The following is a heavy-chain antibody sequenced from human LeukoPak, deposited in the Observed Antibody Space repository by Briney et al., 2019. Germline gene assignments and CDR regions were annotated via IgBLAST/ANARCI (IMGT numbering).Heavy chain of an antibody. CDR3: AKDRGDFWSGYPYRGGFDY. J-gene: IGHJ4*02. Sequence: PGGSLRLSCAASGFTFSSYWMHWVRHAPGKGLVWVSRISGGGCSTLYADSVKGRFTISRDNSKNTLYLQMNSLRADDTAVYYCAKDRGDFWSGYPYRGGFDYWGQGTLVTVSS. CDR2: ISGGGCST. CDR1: GFTFSSYW. V-gene: IGHV3-74*01. D-gene: IGHD3-3*01.